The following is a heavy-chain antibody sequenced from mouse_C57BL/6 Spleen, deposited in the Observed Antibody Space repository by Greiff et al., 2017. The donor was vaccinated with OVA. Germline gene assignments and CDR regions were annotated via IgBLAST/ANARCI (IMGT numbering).Heavy chain of an antibody. CDR1: GYTFTDYY. J-gene: IGHJ4*01. Sequence: EVQLQQSGPVLVKPGASVKMSCKASGYTFTDYYMNWVKQSHGKSLEWIGVINPYNGGTSYNQKFKGKATLTVDKSSSTAYMELNSLTSEDSAVYYCARLDGYCMDYWGQGTSVTVSS. CDR3: ARLDGYCMDY. CDR2: INPYNGGT. V-gene: IGHV1-19*01. D-gene: IGHD2-3*01.